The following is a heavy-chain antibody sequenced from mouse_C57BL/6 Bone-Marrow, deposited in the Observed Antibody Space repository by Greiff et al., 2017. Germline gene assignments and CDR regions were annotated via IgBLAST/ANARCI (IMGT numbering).Heavy chain of an antibody. D-gene: IGHD2-5*01. CDR3: ARGYYSNPFAY. CDR1: GYTFTSYW. V-gene: IGHV1-59*01. Sequence: QVQLQQPGAELVRPGPSVKLSCKASGYTFTSYWMYWVKQRPGQGLVWIGVIDPSDSYTNYNQKFKGKATLTVDTSSSTAYMQLSSLTSEDSAVYYCARGYYSNPFAYWGQGTLVTVSA. J-gene: IGHJ3*01. CDR2: IDPSDSYT.